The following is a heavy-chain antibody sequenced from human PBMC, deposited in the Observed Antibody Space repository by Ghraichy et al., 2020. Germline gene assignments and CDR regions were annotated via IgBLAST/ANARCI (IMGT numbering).Heavy chain of an antibody. Sequence: GGSLRLSCAVSGFTFSTYSMNWVRQAPGKGLEWVSSIGGSSTHIYYADSVKGRFIISRDNAKNSLYLQMDSLRAEDTAVYYCARGGSDIDVVTAAIISLDVWGQGTTVTVSS. CDR3: ARGGSDIDVVTAAIISLDV. J-gene: IGHJ6*02. CDR1: GFTFSTYS. CDR2: IGGSSTHI. V-gene: IGHV3-21*06. D-gene: IGHD2-2*02.